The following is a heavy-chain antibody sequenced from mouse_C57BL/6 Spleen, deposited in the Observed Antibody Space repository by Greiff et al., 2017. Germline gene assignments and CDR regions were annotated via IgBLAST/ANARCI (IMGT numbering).Heavy chain of an antibody. D-gene: IGHD2-1*01. CDR2: IRLKSDNYAT. Sequence: EVKVEESGGGLVQPGGSMKLSCVASGFTFSNYWMNWVRQSPEKGLEWVAQIRLKSDNYATHYAESVKGRFTISRDDSKSSVYLQMNNLRAEDTGIYYCTRGNYFYWYFDVWGTGTTVTVSS. CDR3: TRGNYFYWYFDV. J-gene: IGHJ1*03. CDR1: GFTFSNYW. V-gene: IGHV6-3*01.